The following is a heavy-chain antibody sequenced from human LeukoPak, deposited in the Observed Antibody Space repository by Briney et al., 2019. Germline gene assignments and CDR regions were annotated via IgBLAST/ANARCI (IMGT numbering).Heavy chain of an antibody. J-gene: IGHJ4*02. CDR3: ARRRGYYYDSSGYSY. CDR2: IYYSGST. D-gene: IGHD3-22*01. CDR1: GGSISSSSYY. Sequence: SETLSLTCTVSGGSISSSSYYWGWIRQPPGKGLEWIGSIYYSGSTYYNPSLKSRVTISVDTSKNQFSLKLSSVTAADTAVYYCARRRGYYYDSSGYSYWGQGTLVTVSS. V-gene: IGHV4-39*01.